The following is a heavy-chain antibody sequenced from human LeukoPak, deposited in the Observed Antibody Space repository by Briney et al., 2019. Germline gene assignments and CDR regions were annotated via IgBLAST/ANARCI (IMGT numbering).Heavy chain of an antibody. Sequence: GGSLRLSCAASGFTFSSYGIHWVRQAPGKGLEWVALISYDGSNKFYSDSVKGRFTISRDNSKNTLFLQMDRLRVEDTAVYYCAKVSATPVYYYYVMDVWGQGTTVTVSS. CDR2: ISYDGSNK. J-gene: IGHJ6*02. CDR3: AKVSATPVYYYYVMDV. V-gene: IGHV3-30*18. CDR1: GFTFSSYG. D-gene: IGHD4-23*01.